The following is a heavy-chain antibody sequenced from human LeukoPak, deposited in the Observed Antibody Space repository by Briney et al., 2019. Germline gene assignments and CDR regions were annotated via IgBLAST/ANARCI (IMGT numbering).Heavy chain of an antibody. J-gene: IGHJ6*03. V-gene: IGHV4-4*02. CDR2: IFHSGST. CDR3: ARVYYYDFWSGYSYGGDYMDV. Sequence: SGTLSLTCAVSGGSISSNNWWSWVRQPPGKGLEWIGEIFHSGSTNYNPSLKSRVTISVDTSKNQFSLKLSSVTAADTAVYYCARVYYYDFWSGYSYGGDYMDVWGKGTTVTVSS. CDR1: GGSISSNNW. D-gene: IGHD3-3*01.